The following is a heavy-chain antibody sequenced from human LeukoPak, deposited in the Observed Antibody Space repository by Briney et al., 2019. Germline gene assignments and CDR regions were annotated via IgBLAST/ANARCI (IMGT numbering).Heavy chain of an antibody. D-gene: IGHD3-10*01. J-gene: IGHJ3*02. CDR3: ARDRKWFGEFDAFDI. CDR1: GYTFTGYY. Sequence: GASVKVSCKASGYTFTGYYMHWVRQAPGQGLEWMGWINPNSGGTNYAQKFQGRVTMTRDTSISTAYMELSRLRSDDTAVYYCARDRKWFGEFDAFDIWGQGTMVTVSS. CDR2: INPNSGGT. V-gene: IGHV1-2*02.